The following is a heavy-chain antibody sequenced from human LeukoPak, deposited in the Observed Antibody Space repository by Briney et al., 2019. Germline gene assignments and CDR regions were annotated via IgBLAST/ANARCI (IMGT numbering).Heavy chain of an antibody. CDR2: ISYDGNDK. D-gene: IGHD2-2*01. CDR3: AKSTAPAGYYLDY. V-gene: IGHV3-30*18. Sequence: EGSLRLSCAASGFTFSTYGMHWVRQAPGKGLEWVAIISYDGNDKDYADSVRGRFTISRDNSKNTPYLQMNSLRGEDTAVYYCAKSTAPAGYYLDYWGQGILVTVSS. J-gene: IGHJ4*02. CDR1: GFTFSTYG.